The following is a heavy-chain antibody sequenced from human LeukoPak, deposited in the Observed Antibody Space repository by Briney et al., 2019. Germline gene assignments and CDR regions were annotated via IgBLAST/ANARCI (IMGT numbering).Heavy chain of an antibody. CDR2: ISGSGGST. CDR1: GFTFSSYA. Sequence: GGSLRLSCAASGFTFSSYAMSWVRQAPGKGLEWVSAISGSGGSTYYADSVKGRFTISRDNSKDTLYLQMNSLRAEDTAVYYCAKAPIVVVVAANDYWGQGTLVTVSS. V-gene: IGHV3-23*01. J-gene: IGHJ4*02. D-gene: IGHD2-15*01. CDR3: AKAPIVVVVAANDY.